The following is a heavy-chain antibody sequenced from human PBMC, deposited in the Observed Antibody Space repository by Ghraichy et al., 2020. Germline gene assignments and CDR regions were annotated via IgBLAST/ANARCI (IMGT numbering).Heavy chain of an antibody. CDR2: ISHDGGSK. J-gene: IGHJ6*02. D-gene: IGHD6-13*01. CDR3: ARDIKSSSWSYYYYAMDV. CDR1: GFTFNTYS. V-gene: IGHV3-30-3*01. Sequence: GESLRLSCTASGFTFNTYSMHWVRQAPGKGLEWVAVISHDGGSKYYAASVKGRFTISRDNSMNTLYLQMNSLRPEDTAAYYCARDIKSSSWSYYYYAMDVWGQGTTVTVSS.